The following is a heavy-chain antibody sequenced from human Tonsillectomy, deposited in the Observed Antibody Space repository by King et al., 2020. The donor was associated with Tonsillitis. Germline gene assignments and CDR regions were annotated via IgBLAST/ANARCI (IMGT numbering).Heavy chain of an antibody. J-gene: IGHJ4*02. Sequence: QLVQSGGGVVQPGRSLRLSCAASGFTFSSYGMHWVRQAPGKGLEWVAVISYDGSNKYYADSVKGRFTISRDNSKNTLYLQMNSLRAEDTAVYYCAKDWGGYSSGWSGHGYWGQGTLVTVSS. V-gene: IGHV3-30*18. D-gene: IGHD6-19*01. CDR2: ISYDGSNK. CDR3: AKDWGGYSSGWSGHGY. CDR1: GFTFSSYG.